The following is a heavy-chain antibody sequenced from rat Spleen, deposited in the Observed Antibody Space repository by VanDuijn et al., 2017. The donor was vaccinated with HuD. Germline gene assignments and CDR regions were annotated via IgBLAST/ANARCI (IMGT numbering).Heavy chain of an antibody. CDR2: ISYDGSGT. V-gene: IGHV5-29*01. J-gene: IGHJ2*01. Sequence: EVQLVESDGGLVQPGRSLKLSCAASGFTFSNSYMAWVRQAPTKGLEWVATISYDGSGTYYPDYGKGRFTISRDNAENTVYLQRNSLRSEDTATYYCAVSGYGYWGQGVMVTVSS. D-gene: IGHD4-3*01. CDR3: AVSGYGY. CDR1: GFTFSNSY.